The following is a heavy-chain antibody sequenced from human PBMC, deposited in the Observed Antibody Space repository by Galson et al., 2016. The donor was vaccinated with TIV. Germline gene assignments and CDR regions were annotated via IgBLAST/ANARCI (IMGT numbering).Heavy chain of an antibody. J-gene: IGHJ3*02. D-gene: IGHD3-22*01. CDR2: ISYDGRNQ. V-gene: IGHV3-30*04. Sequence: SLRLSCAASGFTVSSYSMHWVRQAPGKGLEWVATISYDGRNQYYADSVKGRFTISRDNSKNTLYLQMNSLRTEDTAVYYCATERGYDSSVVGAFDIWGQGTKVTVSP. CDR3: ATERGYDSSVVGAFDI. CDR1: GFTVSSYS.